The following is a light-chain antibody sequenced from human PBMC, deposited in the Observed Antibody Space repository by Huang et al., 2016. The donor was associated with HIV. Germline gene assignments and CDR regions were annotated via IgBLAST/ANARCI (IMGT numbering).Light chain of an antibody. CDR3: MQGTHWPPT. CDR2: KVS. CDR1: LSLVHSDGNTY. V-gene: IGKV2-30*02. Sequence: DVVITQSPLSLPVTLGQPASISCRSSLSLVHSDGNTYLNWFHQKTGQSPRRLIYKVSNRDSGVPDRFSGSGSGTDFTLKISRVEAGDVGVYYCMQGTHWPPTFGGETKVEIQ. J-gene: IGKJ4*01.